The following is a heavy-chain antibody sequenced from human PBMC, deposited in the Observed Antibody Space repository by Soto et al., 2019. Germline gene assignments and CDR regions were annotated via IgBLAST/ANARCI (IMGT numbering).Heavy chain of an antibody. D-gene: IGHD5-18*01. CDR1: GYSFTSYW. CDR2: IDPSDSYT. Sequence: GESLKISCKGSGYSFTSYWISWVRQMPGKGLEWMGRIDPSDSYTNYSPSFQGHVTISADKSISTAYLQWSSLKASDTAMYYCARQLWLPSYYYGMDVWGQGTTVTV. CDR3: ARQLWLPSYYYGMDV. V-gene: IGHV5-10-1*01. J-gene: IGHJ6*02.